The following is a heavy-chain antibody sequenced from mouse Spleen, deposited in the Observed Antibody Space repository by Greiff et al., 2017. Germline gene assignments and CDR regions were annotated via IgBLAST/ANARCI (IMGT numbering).Heavy chain of an antibody. D-gene: IGHD4-1*01. CDR2: ISSGGGST. CDR3: ARQGGTLWAMDY. J-gene: IGHJ4*01. Sequence: DVMLVESGGGLVKPGGSLKLSCAASGFAFSSYDMSWVRQTPEKRLEWVAYISSGGGSTYYPDTVKGRFTISRDNAKNTLYLQMSSLKSEDTAMYYCARQGGTLWAMDYWGQGTSVTVSS. V-gene: IGHV5-12-1*01. CDR1: GFAFSSYD.